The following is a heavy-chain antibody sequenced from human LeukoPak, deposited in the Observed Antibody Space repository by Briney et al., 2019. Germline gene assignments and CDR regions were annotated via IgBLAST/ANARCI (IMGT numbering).Heavy chain of an antibody. CDR2: IKPSGGST. J-gene: IGHJ4*02. D-gene: IGHD6-13*01. CDR1: RYTFTTYY. V-gene: IGHV1-46*01. CDR3: ARVNGQQLAIDY. Sequence: ASVKVSCKASRYTFTTYYIHWVRQAPGQGLEWMGIIKPSGGSTSYAQKLQGRVTMTRDTSTSTVYMEVSSLRSEDTAVYYCARVNGQQLAIDYWGQGTLVTVSS.